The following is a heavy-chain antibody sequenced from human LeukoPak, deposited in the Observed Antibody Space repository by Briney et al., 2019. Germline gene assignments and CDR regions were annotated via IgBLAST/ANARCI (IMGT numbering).Heavy chain of an antibody. CDR2: IDPSSGDT. V-gene: IGHV1-46*03. CDR3: AANPFDH. J-gene: IGHJ4*02. Sequence: ASVKVSCKASGYTFTNYYMHWVRQAPGQGLEWMGMIDPSSGDTMYAQKFQGRVTVTRDTSTSTVYMDLSSLTSEDTGVYFCAANPFDHWGQGTLVTDSS. CDR1: GYTFTNYY.